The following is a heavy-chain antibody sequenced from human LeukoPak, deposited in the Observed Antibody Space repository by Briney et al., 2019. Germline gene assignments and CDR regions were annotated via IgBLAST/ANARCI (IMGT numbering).Heavy chain of an antibody. CDR2: ISGSGGST. V-gene: IGHV3-23*01. J-gene: IGHJ4*02. D-gene: IGHD3-22*01. CDR3: AKVQVVPLVNFDY. CDR1: GFTFSSYA. Sequence: PGGSLRLSCAASGFTFSSYAMSWVRQAPGKGLEWASAISGSGGSTYYADSVKGRFTISRDNSKNTLYLQMNSLRAEDTAVYYCAKVQVVPLVNFDYWGQGTLVIVSS.